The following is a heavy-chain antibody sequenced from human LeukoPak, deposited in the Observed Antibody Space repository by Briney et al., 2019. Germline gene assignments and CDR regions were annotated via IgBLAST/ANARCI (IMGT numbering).Heavy chain of an antibody. Sequence: ASVKVSCKASGYTFNGYYMHWVRQAPGQGLEWMGWINPSGGSTSYAQKFQGRVTMTRDMSTSTVYMELSSLRSEDTAVYYCARTATSRWGYYYMDVWGKGTTVTISS. CDR1: GYTFNGYY. J-gene: IGHJ6*03. V-gene: IGHV1-46*02. D-gene: IGHD4-23*01. CDR3: ARTATSRWGYYYMDV. CDR2: INPSGGST.